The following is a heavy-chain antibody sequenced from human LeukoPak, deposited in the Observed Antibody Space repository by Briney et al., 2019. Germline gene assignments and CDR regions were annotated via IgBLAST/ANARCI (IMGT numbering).Heavy chain of an antibody. CDR1: GGSISSGTYY. CDR2: IYKSGST. J-gene: IGHJ4*02. Sequence: PPETLSLTCTVSGGSISSGTYYWSWIRQPAGKGLEWIGRIYKSGSTNYNPSLKSRVTISVDTPKNQFSLKLSSVTAADTAVYYCARANRYDLFFDYWGQGTLVTVSS. D-gene: IGHD5-12*01. V-gene: IGHV4-61*10. CDR3: ARANRYDLFFDY.